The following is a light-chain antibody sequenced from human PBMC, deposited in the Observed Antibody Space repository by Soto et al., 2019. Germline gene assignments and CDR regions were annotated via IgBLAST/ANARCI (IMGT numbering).Light chain of an antibody. CDR3: QQGYSTPPYT. J-gene: IGKJ2*01. Sequence: DIRLTQSPSSLSASVGDSVTITCRASQSVSMSLNWYQQKPGKAPNLLIRGASNLHTGVPSRFSGSGSGTDFTLTISSLQPEDFATYYCQQGYSTPPYTFVQGTKLEI. CDR1: QSVSMS. CDR2: GAS. V-gene: IGKV1-39*01.